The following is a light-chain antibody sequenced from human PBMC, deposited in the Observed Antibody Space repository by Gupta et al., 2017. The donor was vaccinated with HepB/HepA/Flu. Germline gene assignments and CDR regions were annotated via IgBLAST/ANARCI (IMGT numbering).Light chain of an antibody. Sequence: DIVLTQSQLSLTVTPGEPASISCRSSQSLLYDNGYNYLSWYLQKPGQSPHLLIYLGSSRASGVPDRFSGSGSGTYFTLHISRVEAEDVGTYHCMQTRQNPFTFGPGTKVD. J-gene: IGKJ3*01. CDR3: MQTRQNPFT. CDR1: QSLLYDNGYNY. V-gene: IGKV2-28*01. CDR2: LGS.